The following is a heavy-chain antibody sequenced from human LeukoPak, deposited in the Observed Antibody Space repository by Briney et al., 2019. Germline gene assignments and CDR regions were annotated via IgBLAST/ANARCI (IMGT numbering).Heavy chain of an antibody. CDR2: IYYSGST. J-gene: IGHJ5*02. CDR3: ARQYGSGSYTWFDP. CDR1: GGSISTTPYY. Sequence: SETLSLTCSVSGGSISTTPYYWGWIRQPPGKGLEWIGSIYYSGSTYYIPSLKSRVTISVDTSKNQFSLKLSPVTAADTAVYYCARQYGSGSYTWFDPWGQGILVTVSS. V-gene: IGHV4-39*01. D-gene: IGHD3-10*01.